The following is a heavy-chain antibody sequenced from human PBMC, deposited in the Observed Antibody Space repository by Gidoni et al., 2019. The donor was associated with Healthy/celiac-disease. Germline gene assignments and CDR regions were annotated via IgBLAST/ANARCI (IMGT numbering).Heavy chain of an antibody. CDR2: IYYSGST. Sequence: QVQLQESGPRLVKPSQTLSLTCAVSGGSISRGGYYWSWIRQPPGKGLEWIGYIYYSGSTYYNPSLKSRVTISVDTSKNQFSLKLSSVTAADTAVYYCARHVRWLQFIGWFDPWGQGTLVTVSS. CDR1: GGSISRGGYY. D-gene: IGHD5-12*01. CDR3: ARHVRWLQFIGWFDP. J-gene: IGHJ5*02. V-gene: IGHV4-30-4*01.